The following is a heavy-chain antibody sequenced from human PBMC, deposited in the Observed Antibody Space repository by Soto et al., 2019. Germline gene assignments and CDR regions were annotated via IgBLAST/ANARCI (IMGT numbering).Heavy chain of an antibody. Sequence: QVQLVQSGAEVKKPGASVKVSCKASGYTFTSYGISWVRQAPGQGLEWMGWISAYNGKTNYAQKLQGRVTMTTDTSTSTAYMELRSLGSDDTAVYYCARTPIVVVVAATPTDYWGQGTLVTVSS. J-gene: IGHJ4*02. CDR1: GYTFTSYG. CDR2: ISAYNGKT. D-gene: IGHD2-15*01. V-gene: IGHV1-18*01. CDR3: ARTPIVVVVAATPTDY.